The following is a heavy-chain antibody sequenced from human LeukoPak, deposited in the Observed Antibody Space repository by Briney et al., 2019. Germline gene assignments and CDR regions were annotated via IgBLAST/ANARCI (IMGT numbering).Heavy chain of an antibody. D-gene: IGHD2-21*02. Sequence: ASVKVSCKASGYTFTSYYMHWVRQAPGQGLEWMGIINPSGGSTSYAQKFQGRVTMTRDTSTSTVYMELGSLRSEDTAVYYCARAYCGGDCYSAFDIWGQGTMVTVSS. V-gene: IGHV1-46*01. CDR2: INPSGGST. J-gene: IGHJ3*02. CDR3: ARAYCGGDCYSAFDI. CDR1: GYTFTSYY.